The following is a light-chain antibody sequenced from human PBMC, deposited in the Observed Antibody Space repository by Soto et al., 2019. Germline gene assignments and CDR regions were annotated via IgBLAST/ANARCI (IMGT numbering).Light chain of an antibody. CDR2: GAS. J-gene: IGKJ2*01. CDR1: QRISSN. CDR3: QQYNIWPPYT. Sequence: EIVMTQSPATLSVSPGERATLYCKASQRISSNLAWYQQKPGQPPRLLIYGASTRASGIPARFSGSGSGTAFTLTISGLQYEDFALYYCQQYNIWPPYTFGQGTKLEIK. V-gene: IGKV3-15*01.